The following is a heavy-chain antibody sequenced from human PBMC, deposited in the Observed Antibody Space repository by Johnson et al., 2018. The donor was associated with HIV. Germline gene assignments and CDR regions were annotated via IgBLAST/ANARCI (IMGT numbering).Heavy chain of an antibody. CDR2: IRSKGNNYAT. V-gene: IGHV3-73*02. J-gene: IGHJ3*02. CDR3: TKLVGYCSGGGCYTPGDI. CDR1: GFTFSGSA. D-gene: IGHD2-15*01. Sequence: VQLVESGEGLVQPGGSLKLACAASGFTFSGSALHWVRQASGKGLAWVGHIRSKGNNYATAYAASVKGRFTISRDDSQNTAYLQMNRRKTEETAGYYCTKLVGYCSGGGCYTPGDIWGQGTMVTVSS.